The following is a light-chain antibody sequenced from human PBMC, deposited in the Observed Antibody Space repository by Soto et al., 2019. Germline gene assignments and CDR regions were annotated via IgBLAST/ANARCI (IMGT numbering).Light chain of an antibody. CDR3: QHYTSLPLT. CDR2: GAS. Sequence: EIVLTQSPGTLSLSPGERATLPFRARQRCGPNLAWYQQKPGQAPRLLIYGASSRATGIPDRFSGSGSGTDFTVSISRLEPEDFAVYYCQHYTSLPLTFGGGTKVEIK. J-gene: IGKJ4*01. V-gene: IGKV3-20*01. CDR1: QRCGPN.